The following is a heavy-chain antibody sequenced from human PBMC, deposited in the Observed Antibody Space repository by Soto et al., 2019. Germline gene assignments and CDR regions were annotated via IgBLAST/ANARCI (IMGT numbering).Heavy chain of an antibody. CDR2: INAGNGNT. Sequence: APVKGSRKGSGYNLNCYSIHLVRQAPGQRLEWMGWINAGNGNTKYSQKFQGRVTITRDTSASTAYMELSSLRSEDTAVYYCARDLGGWPDYWGQGTLVTVSS. J-gene: IGHJ4*02. CDR1: GYNLNCYS. D-gene: IGHD2-15*01. CDR3: ARDLGGWPDY. V-gene: IGHV1-3*01.